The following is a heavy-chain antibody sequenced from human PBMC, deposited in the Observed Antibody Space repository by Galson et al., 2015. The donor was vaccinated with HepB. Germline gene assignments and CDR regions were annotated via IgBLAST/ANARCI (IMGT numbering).Heavy chain of an antibody. V-gene: IGHV3-53*01. Sequence: SLRLSCAASGFTVSSNYMSWVRQAPGKGLEWVSVIYSGGSTYYADSVKGRFTISRDNSKNTLYLQMNSLRAEDTAVYYCASYRGRTINYYYGMDIWGQGTTVTVSS. CDR3: ASYRGRTINYYYGMDI. J-gene: IGHJ6*02. D-gene: IGHD1-7*01. CDR2: IYSGGST. CDR1: GFTVSSNY.